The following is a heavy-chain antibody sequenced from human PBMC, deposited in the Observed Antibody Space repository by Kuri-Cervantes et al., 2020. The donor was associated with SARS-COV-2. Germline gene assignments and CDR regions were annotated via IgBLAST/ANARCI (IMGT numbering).Heavy chain of an antibody. D-gene: IGHD3-10*01. CDR2: IIPFVTSP. Sequence: SVKVSCKASGGTFSSYAISWVRQAPGQGLEWIGGIIPFVTSPYYAQKFQGRVTIATDASTGTAYMELSSLISEDTAMYYCARAGDRYYWGQGTLVIVSS. CDR1: GGTFSSYA. V-gene: IGHV1-69*05. CDR3: ARAGDRYY. J-gene: IGHJ4*02.